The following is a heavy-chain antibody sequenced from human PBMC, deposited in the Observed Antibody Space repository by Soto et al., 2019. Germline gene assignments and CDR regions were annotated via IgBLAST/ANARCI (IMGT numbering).Heavy chain of an antibody. Sequence: VAVISYDGSNKYYADSVKGRFTISRDNSKNTLYLQMNSLRAEDTAVYYCAKDTASSLGYDSSGYYDYWGQGTLVTVSS. J-gene: IGHJ4*02. V-gene: IGHV3-30*18. CDR3: AKDTASSLGYDSSGYYDY. D-gene: IGHD3-22*01. CDR2: ISYDGSNK.